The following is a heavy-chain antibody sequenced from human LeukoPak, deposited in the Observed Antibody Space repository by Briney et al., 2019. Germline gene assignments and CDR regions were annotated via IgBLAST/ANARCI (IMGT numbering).Heavy chain of an antibody. CDR1: GGSFSGYY. CDR3: ARDTTAAGTDY. J-gene: IGHJ4*02. Sequence: ETLSLTCAVYGGSFSGYYWSWVRQAPGKGLEWVSVIYSGGSTYYADSVKGRFTISRDNSKNTLYLQMNSLRAEDTAVYYCARDTTAAGTDYWGQGTLVTVSS. CDR2: IYSGGST. D-gene: IGHD6-13*01. V-gene: IGHV3-53*01.